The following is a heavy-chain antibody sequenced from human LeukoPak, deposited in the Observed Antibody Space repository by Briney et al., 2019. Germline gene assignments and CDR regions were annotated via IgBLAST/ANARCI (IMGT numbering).Heavy chain of an antibody. CDR1: RYTFTSYA. D-gene: IGHD6-13*01. CDR2: INAGNGNT. V-gene: IGHV1-3*01. Sequence: ASVKVSCKASRYTFTSYATHWVRQAPGQRLEWMGWINAGNGNTKYSQKFQGRVTITRDTSASTAYMELSSLRSEDTAVYYCARDRPPYSSSWYGSGRNWFDPWGQGTLVTVSS. CDR3: ARDRPPYSSSWYGSGRNWFDP. J-gene: IGHJ5*02.